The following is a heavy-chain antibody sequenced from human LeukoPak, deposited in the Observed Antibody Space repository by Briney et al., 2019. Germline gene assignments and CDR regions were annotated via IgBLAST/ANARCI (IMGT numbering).Heavy chain of an antibody. J-gene: IGHJ5*02. Sequence: RASETLSLTCAVYGGSFTDYYWSWIRHLPGKGLEWIGEIHHRAGANYNPSLWGRVTISADTSKNQFSLKLSSVTAADTAVYYCASRSGWYNWFDPWGQGTLVTVSS. V-gene: IGHV4-34*01. CDR3: ASRSGWYNWFDP. D-gene: IGHD6-19*01. CDR1: GGSFTDYY. CDR2: IHHRAGA.